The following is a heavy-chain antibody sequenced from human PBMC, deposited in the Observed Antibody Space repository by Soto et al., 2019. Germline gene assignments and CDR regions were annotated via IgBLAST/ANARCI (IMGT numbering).Heavy chain of an antibody. V-gene: IGHV4-39*01. CDR1: GGAISSSSYY. J-gene: IGHJ4*02. Sequence: ETLSLTCPVSGGAISSSSYYWGWIRQPPGKGLEWIGSIYYSGSTYYNASLRSRVAMSVDTSKNQFSLKLSSVTAAGTAVYYCARLSFAISGYYVGLWYWGQGILVTVSS. CDR3: ARLSFAISGYYVGLWY. CDR2: IYYSGST. D-gene: IGHD3-22*01.